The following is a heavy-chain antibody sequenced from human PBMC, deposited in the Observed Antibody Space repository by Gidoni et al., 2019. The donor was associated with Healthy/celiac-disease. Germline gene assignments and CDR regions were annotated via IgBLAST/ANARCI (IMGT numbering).Heavy chain of an antibody. CDR3: AKDLVDYGSGSYYNFVSDGMDV. CDR2: ISYDGSNK. J-gene: IGHJ6*02. D-gene: IGHD3-10*01. V-gene: IGHV3-30*18. Sequence: QVQLVESGGGVVQPGRSLRLACAASGFPFSSSGMHWVRQAPGQGLEWVAVISYDGSNKYYADSVKGRFTISRDNSKNTLYLQMNSLRAEDTAVYYCAKDLVDYGSGSYYNFVSDGMDVWGQGTTVTVSS. CDR1: GFPFSSSG.